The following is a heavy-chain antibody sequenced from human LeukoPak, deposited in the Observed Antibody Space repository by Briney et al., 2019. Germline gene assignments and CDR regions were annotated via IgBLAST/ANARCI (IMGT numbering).Heavy chain of an antibody. J-gene: IGHJ4*02. Sequence: ASVKVSCKASGYSFTAYYMHWVRQAPGQGLEWMGWINPDSGGTNYAQKFQGRATMTRDTSITTFYMELSRLTYDDTAFYYCARLPGIVGAWSPIDYWGQGTLVNVSS. CDR3: ARLPGIVGAWSPIDY. CDR2: INPDSGGT. CDR1: GYSFTAYY. D-gene: IGHD1-26*01. V-gene: IGHV1-2*02.